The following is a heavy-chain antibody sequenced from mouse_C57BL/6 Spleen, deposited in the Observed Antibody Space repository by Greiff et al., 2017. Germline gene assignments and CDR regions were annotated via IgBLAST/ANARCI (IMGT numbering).Heavy chain of an antibody. J-gene: IGHJ2*01. Sequence: EVMLVESGPELVKPGASVKISCKASGYSFTGYYMHWVKQSHGNILDWIGYIYPYNGVSSYNQKFKGKATLTVDKSYSTAYMELRSLTSEDSAVXYCARNYGSSFDYWGQGTTLTVSS. CDR3: ARNYGSSFDY. CDR2: IYPYNGVS. CDR1: GYSFTGYY. V-gene: IGHV1-31*01. D-gene: IGHD1-1*01.